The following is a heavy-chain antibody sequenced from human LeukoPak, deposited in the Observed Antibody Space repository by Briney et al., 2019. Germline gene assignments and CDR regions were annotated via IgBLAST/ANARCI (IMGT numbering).Heavy chain of an antibody. Sequence: GGSLRLSCAASGFSFRAHWMSWVRQAPGKGLEWVANINQDGRKKFYVDSVEGRFTISRDDAKTSLFLQMNSLRVEDTAVYYCAKWMGRDSWGQGTLVTVSS. V-gene: IGHV3-7*02. CDR3: AKWMGRDS. CDR2: INQDGRKK. D-gene: IGHD6-19*01. J-gene: IGHJ4*02. CDR1: GFSFRAHW.